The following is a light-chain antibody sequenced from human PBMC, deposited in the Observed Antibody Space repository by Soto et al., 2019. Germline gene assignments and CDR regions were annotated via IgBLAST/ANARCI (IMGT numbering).Light chain of an antibody. J-gene: IGKJ1*01. CDR3: QQANSFRT. Sequence: IHMTQSPSSLFASVGDRVPITCRASQGISNFLAWFQQKPGKAPKSLIYAASSLQSGVPSRFSGRGSGTDFTLTISSLQPEDFATYYCQQANSFRTFGQGTKVDIK. V-gene: IGKV1-16*01. CDR2: AAS. CDR1: QGISNF.